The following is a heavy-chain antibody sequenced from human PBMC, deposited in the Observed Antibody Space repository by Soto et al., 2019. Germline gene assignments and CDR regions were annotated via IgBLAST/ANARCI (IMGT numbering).Heavy chain of an antibody. CDR1: GFTFADYA. D-gene: IGHD1-26*01. Sequence: GSMRLSCTAPGFTFADYAMSWLRQATGKGLEGVGFIRSKAYGGTTEYAASVKGRFTISRDESKSIAELKMKRPKTEDTTVNYCANAFLGGYYDAFDPWGQGTLVTVSS. V-gene: IGHV3-49*03. J-gene: IGHJ5*01. CDR2: IRSKAYGGTT. CDR3: ANAFLGGYYDAFDP.